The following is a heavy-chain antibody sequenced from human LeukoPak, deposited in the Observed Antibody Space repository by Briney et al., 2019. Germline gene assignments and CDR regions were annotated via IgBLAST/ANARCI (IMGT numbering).Heavy chain of an antibody. J-gene: IGHJ4*02. CDR1: GFTFSSSA. V-gene: IGHV3-23*01. CDR2: ISNNGGYT. D-gene: IGHD5-12*01. CDR3: ARDRAGGYDVFDY. Sequence: PGGSLRLSCAASGFTFSSSAMSWVRQAPGKGLEWVSAISNNGGYTYYADSVRGRFTISRDNSKNTLYLQMNSLRVEDTAVYYCARDRAGGYDVFDYWGQGTLVTVSS.